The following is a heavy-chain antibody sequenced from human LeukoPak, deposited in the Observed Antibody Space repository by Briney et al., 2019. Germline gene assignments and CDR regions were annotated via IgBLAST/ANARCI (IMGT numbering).Heavy chain of an antibody. D-gene: IGHD6-13*01. Sequence: AQTQALMRTVSGGTVSSGADYWSRVRQHPGKGLEWIGHIYNSDTAYYKQSLQSRVTLRLDTSNNQFPLRLSSVTAADTAGYFCARAYSNNWMACFDYWGHG. V-gene: IGHV4-31*03. CDR3: ARAYSNNWMACFDY. CDR2: IYNSDTA. CDR1: GGTVSSGADY. J-gene: IGHJ4*01.